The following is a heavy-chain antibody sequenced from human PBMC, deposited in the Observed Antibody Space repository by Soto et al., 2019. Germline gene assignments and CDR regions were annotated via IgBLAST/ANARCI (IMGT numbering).Heavy chain of an antibody. CDR2: IYHTGGR. CDR1: GDSINNTYW. D-gene: IGHD2-2*01. V-gene: IGHV4-4*02. Sequence: QVQLQQSGPGLVKPSGTLSLTCFVSGDSINNTYWWSWVRQAPEKGLEWIGEIYHTGGRCYMPSPRGRITLSVDTSKHQFSLKLTSVTAADTAVYYWARAVYCTTANCWDDFHYYNIDVWGQGTAVTVSS. J-gene: IGHJ6*02. CDR3: ARAVYCTTANCWDDFHYYNIDV.